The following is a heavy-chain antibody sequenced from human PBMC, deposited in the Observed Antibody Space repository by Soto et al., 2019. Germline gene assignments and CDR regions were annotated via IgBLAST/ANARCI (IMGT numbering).Heavy chain of an antibody. Sequence: QMQLRESGPGLVKPSQTLSLTCTVSGGPIRGGAYYWSWIRQHPGKGLEWIGYIYYSGSTYYNPSLKSRVTMSVDASKNQFSLNLNSVTAADTAVYYCARVQPDYANYGAWGYFDYWGQGTLVTVSS. CDR2: IYYSGST. CDR1: GGPIRGGAYY. D-gene: IGHD4-17*01. V-gene: IGHV4-31*03. CDR3: ARVQPDYANYGAWGYFDY. J-gene: IGHJ4*02.